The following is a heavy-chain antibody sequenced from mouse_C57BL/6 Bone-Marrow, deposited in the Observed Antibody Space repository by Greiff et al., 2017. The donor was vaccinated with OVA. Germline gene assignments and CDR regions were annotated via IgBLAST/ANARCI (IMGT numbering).Heavy chain of an antibody. D-gene: IGHD4-1*02. CDR1: GFTFSSYA. CDR3: AINWDGDFDY. Sequence: EVQLKESGRGLVKPGGSLKLSCAASGFTFSSYAMSWVRQTPEKRLEWVATISDGGSYTYYPDNVKGRFTISRDNAKNNLYLQMSHLKSEDTAMYYCAINWDGDFDYWGQGTTLTVSS. J-gene: IGHJ2*01. CDR2: ISDGGSYT. V-gene: IGHV5-4*01.